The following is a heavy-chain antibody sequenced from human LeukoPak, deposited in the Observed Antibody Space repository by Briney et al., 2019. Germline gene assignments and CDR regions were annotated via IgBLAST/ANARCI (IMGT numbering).Heavy chain of an antibody. V-gene: IGHV1-2*02. D-gene: IGHD6-19*01. CDR1: GYTFTDYY. J-gene: IGHJ1*01. Sequence: ASLKVSCKASGYTFTDYYMHWVRQAPGQGLEWMGWISPNSGGTNYAQKFQGRVTMTRDTSISTAYMDLSSLRSDDTAVYYCARAGPRGGAVAGTGYFQHWGQGTLVTLSS. CDR2: ISPNSGGT. CDR3: ARAGPRGGAVAGTGYFQH.